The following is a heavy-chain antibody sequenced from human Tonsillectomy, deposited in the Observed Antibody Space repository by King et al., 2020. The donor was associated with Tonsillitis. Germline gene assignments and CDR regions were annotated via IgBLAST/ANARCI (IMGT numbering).Heavy chain of an antibody. CDR2: VYPGDSDT. V-gene: IGHV5-51*01. D-gene: IGHD3-16*01. CDR3: ARGGASALEGAFDI. J-gene: IGHJ3*02. CDR1: GYSFSNYW. Sequence: QLVQSGAEVKKPGESLKISCKGSGYSFSNYWIAWVRQMPGKGLECMGIVYPGDSDTTYSPSFQGQVTISADKSISTAYLQWSNLKASDSAMYYCARGGASALEGAFDIWGQGTVVTVSS.